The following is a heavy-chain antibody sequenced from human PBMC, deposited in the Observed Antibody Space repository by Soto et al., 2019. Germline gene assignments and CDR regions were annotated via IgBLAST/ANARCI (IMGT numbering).Heavy chain of an antibody. Sequence: EVQLLESGGGLVQPGGSLRLSCEASGFTFSSYAMSWVRQAPGKGLEWVSGISGYGGTTYYADSLKGRFTISRDNSKNTVYLQMNSLRAEDTAIYYCAKPRSGKYTYGFTDYWGQGTLVTVSS. CDR1: GFTFSSYA. CDR3: AKPRSGKYTYGFTDY. D-gene: IGHD2-8*01. V-gene: IGHV3-23*01. CDR2: ISGYGGTT. J-gene: IGHJ4*02.